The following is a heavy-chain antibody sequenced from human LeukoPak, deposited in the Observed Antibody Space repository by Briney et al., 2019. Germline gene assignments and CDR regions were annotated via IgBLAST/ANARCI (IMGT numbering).Heavy chain of an antibody. CDR2: INHNGST. CDR1: GGSFSGYY. Sequence: PSETLSLTCAAYGGSFSGYYWSWIRQPPGKGLEWIGEINHNGSTNYNPSLKSRVTISVDTSNNQFSLKLSSVTAADTAVYYCAGGIAAAGSYWFDPWGQGTLVTVSS. V-gene: IGHV4-34*01. CDR3: AGGIAAAGSYWFDP. J-gene: IGHJ5*02. D-gene: IGHD6-13*01.